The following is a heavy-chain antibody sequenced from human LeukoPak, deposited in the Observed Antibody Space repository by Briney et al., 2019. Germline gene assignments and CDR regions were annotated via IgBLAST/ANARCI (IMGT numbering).Heavy chain of an antibody. Sequence: PGRSLRLSCAASGFTFSSYGMHWVRQAPGKGLEWVAVISYDGSNKYYADSVKGRFTISRDNSKNTLYLQMNSLRAEDTAVYYCAKESRAYYDFWSGYYRKSRDYYFDYWGQGTLVTVSS. CDR2: ISYDGSNK. CDR3: AKESRAYYDFWSGYYRKSRDYYFDY. CDR1: GFTFSSYG. V-gene: IGHV3-30*18. D-gene: IGHD3-3*01. J-gene: IGHJ4*02.